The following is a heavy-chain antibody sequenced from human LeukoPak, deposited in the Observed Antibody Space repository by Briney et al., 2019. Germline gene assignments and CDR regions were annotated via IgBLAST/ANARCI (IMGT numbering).Heavy chain of an antibody. CDR3: ARGLLLAAAGTGVDY. CDR2: ISSSGSTI. CDR1: GLTFSSYE. V-gene: IGHV3-48*03. J-gene: IGHJ4*02. Sequence: GGSLRLSCAASGLTFSSYEMNWVRQAPGKGLEWVSYISSSGSTIYYADSVKGRFTISRDNAKNSLYLQMNSLRAEDTAVYYCARGLLLAAAGTGVDYWGQGTLVTVSS. D-gene: IGHD6-13*01.